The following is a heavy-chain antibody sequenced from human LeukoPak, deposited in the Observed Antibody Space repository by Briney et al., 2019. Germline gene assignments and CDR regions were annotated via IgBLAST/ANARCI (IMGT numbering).Heavy chain of an antibody. CDR1: GFTFYNYA. CDR3: ARVAGSYSIRPFDF. J-gene: IGHJ4*02. Sequence: PGGSLRLSCAASGFTFYNYAMTWVRQAPGKGLEWVSAIRLSDGYTYYADSVQGRFIISRDTSKNTVSLQMNSLTGDDTALYYRARVAGSYSIRPFDFWGQGTVVTVSS. D-gene: IGHD1-26*01. CDR2: IRLSDGYT. V-gene: IGHV3-23*01.